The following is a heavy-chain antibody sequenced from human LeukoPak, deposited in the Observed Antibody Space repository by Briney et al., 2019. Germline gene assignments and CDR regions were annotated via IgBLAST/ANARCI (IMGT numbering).Heavy chain of an antibody. Sequence: PGGSLRLSCAVSGFTFSSYAMSWVSQAPGKGLEWVSGIGGSGGSTYYADSVKGRFTISRDNSKNTLYLQMNSLRAEDTAVYYCAKGHFGVWFGISGWAFDYWGQGTLVVVSS. V-gene: IGHV3-23*01. D-gene: IGHD3-10*01. CDR3: AKGHFGVWFGISGWAFDY. CDR2: IGGSGGST. CDR1: GFTFSSYA. J-gene: IGHJ4*02.